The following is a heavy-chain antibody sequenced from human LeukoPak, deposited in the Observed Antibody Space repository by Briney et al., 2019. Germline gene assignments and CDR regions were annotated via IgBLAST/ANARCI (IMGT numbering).Heavy chain of an antibody. CDR3: ARDPLYGDTQAY. V-gene: IGHV4-59*01. D-gene: IGHD4-17*01. CDR1: GGSITDYY. J-gene: IGHJ4*02. Sequence: SETLSLTCTVSGGSITDYYWGWIRQPPGKGLEWIGYDYYSGSSNYNPSLKSRVTISVDTSKNQFSLKMSSVTAADTAVYYCARDPLYGDTQAYWGQGTLVTVSS. CDR2: DYYSGSS.